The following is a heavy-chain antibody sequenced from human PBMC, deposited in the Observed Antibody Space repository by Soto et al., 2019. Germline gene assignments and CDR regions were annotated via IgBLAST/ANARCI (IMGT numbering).Heavy chain of an antibody. CDR1: GFSLSTSGVG. Sequence: QSTLKESGPTLVKPTQTLTLTCTFSGFSLSTSGVGVGWIRQPPGKALEWLALIYWDADKRYSPSLKSRLTITKDTSKNQVVLTMTNMYPVDTATYYCAHGSLVVASYDIWGQGTMVTVSS. CDR2: IYWDADK. D-gene: IGHD2-15*01. CDR3: AHGSLVVASYDI. V-gene: IGHV2-5*02. J-gene: IGHJ3*02.